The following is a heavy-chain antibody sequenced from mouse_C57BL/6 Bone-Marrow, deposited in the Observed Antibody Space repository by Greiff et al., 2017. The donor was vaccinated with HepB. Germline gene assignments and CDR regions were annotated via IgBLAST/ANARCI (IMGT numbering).Heavy chain of an antibody. J-gene: IGHJ3*01. D-gene: IGHD2-3*01. CDR1: GFTFSSYT. CDR3: ARHRGYDGPWLAY. V-gene: IGHV5-9*01. Sequence: EVMLVESGGGLVKPGGSLKLSCAASGFTFSSYTMSWVRQTPEKRLEWVATISGGGGNTYYPDSVKGRFTISRDNAKNTLYLQMSSLRSEDTALYYCARHRGYDGPWLAYWGQGTLVTVSA. CDR2: ISGGGGNT.